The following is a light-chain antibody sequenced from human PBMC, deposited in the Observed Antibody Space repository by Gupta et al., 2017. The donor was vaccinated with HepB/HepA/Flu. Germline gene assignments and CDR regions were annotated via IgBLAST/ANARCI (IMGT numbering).Light chain of an antibody. CDR3: QQYGSSPFT. CDR1: QIVSSSY. J-gene: IGKJ3*01. CDR2: GAS. V-gene: IGKV3-20*01. Sequence: EIVLTQSPGTLSLSPGERATLSCRASQIVSSSYLAWYQQKPGQAPRLLIYGASSRVTGIPDRFSGSGSGTDFTRTISRLEPEDFAVYYCQQYGSSPFTFGPGTKVDIK.